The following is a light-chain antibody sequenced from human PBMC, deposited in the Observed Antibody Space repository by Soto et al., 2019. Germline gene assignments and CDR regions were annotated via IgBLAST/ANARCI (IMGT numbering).Light chain of an antibody. CDR2: AAS. CDR1: ESIDNW. Sequence: MEMSTPPCTLTASVGDTFTITCRASESIDNWLAWYQQKPGKAPKLLIFAASTLVRGAPSRFSGRGSGTEFTLTISSLQADDYATLYCQQYHTDSTFGQGTKVDIK. J-gene: IGKJ1*01. CDR3: QQYHTDST. V-gene: IGKV1-5*01.